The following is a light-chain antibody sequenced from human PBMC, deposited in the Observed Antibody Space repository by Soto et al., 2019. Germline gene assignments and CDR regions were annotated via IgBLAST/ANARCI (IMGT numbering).Light chain of an antibody. CDR2: GDT. Sequence: QSVLTQPPSVSGAPGQTVTISCTGSSSNIGADYDVHWYQQLPGTAPKLLIFGDTNRPSGVPDRFSGSKSGTSASLAISGLQPEDEADYSCSSYTSRGTHVLFGGGTQLTVL. CDR3: SSYTSRGTHVL. J-gene: IGLJ2*01. V-gene: IGLV1-40*01. CDR1: SSNIGADYD.